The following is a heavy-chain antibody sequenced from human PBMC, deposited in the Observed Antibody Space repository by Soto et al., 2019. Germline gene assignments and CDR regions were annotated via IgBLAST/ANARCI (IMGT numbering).Heavy chain of an antibody. Sequence: ASVKVSCKASGYTFTTFAMHWVRQAPGQGLEWMGYINAGNGNIKYSQKFQDRVTITRDTSARTVYMELSSLTSEDTATYYCARLRVDIWSASFFDYWGQGTLVTVS. CDR2: INAGNGNI. V-gene: IGHV1-3*01. CDR3: ARLRVDIWSASFFDY. J-gene: IGHJ4*02. D-gene: IGHD3-3*01. CDR1: GYTFTTFA.